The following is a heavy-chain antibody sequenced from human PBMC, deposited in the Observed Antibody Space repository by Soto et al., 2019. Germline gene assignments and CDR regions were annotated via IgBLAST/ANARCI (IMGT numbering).Heavy chain of an antibody. Sequence: LETLSLTCAVVGDSLRGQSWNWIRQSPGKGLEWIGELDQSGGTNYNPSLKSRAIISDDTSKNQFSLTLTSVTAADTAVYYCAREDSNGWSGESLDVWGQGTTVTVSS. CDR3: AREDSNGWSGESLDV. D-gene: IGHD6-19*01. CDR2: LDQSGGT. V-gene: IGHV4-34*01. J-gene: IGHJ6*02. CDR1: GDSLRGQS.